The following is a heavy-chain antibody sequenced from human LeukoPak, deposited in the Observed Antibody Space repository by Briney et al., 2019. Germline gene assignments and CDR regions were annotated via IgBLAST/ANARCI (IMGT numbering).Heavy chain of an antibody. CDR3: ARDSADSSGWYGWFDP. Sequence: PGGSLRLSCAASGFTFSSYGMHWVRQAPGKGLEWVAVIWYDGSNKYYADSVKGRFTISRDNSKNTLYLQMNSLRAEDTAVCYCARDSADSSGWYGWFDPWGQGTLVTVSS. D-gene: IGHD6-19*01. CDR1: GFTFSSYG. J-gene: IGHJ5*02. CDR2: IWYDGSNK. V-gene: IGHV3-33*01.